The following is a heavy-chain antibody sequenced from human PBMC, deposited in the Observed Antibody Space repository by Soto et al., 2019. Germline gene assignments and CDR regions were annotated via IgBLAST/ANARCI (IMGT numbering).Heavy chain of an antibody. J-gene: IGHJ6*02. Sequence: PGESLKISCNGSGYSFTSYCIGLVLQMPGKGLEWMGIIYPGDSDTRYSPSFQGQVTISADKSISTAYLQWSSLKASDTAMYYCARQAQYSRGMDVWGQGTRVTVSS. V-gene: IGHV5-51*01. CDR2: IYPGDSDT. CDR1: GYSFTSYC. CDR3: ARQAQYSRGMDV. D-gene: IGHD6-13*01.